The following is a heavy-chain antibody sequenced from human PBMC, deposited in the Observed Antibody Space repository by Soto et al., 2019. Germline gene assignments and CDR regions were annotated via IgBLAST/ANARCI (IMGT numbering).Heavy chain of an antibody. CDR1: GGTFSSYA. CDR3: ARDSIAAAGSSYYYHYYGMDV. J-gene: IGHJ6*02. V-gene: IGHV1-69*13. D-gene: IGHD6-13*01. CDR2: IIPIFGTA. Sequence: ASLKVSCKASGGTFSSYAISWVRQAPGQGLEWMGGIIPIFGTANYAQKFQGRVTITADESTSTAYMELSSLRSEDTAVYYCARDSIAAAGSSYYYHYYGMDVWGQGTAVTV.